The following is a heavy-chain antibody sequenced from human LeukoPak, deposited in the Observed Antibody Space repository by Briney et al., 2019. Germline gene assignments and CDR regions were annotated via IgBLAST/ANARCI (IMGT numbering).Heavy chain of an antibody. CDR2: NYYSGST. J-gene: IGHJ4*02. CDR3: ARDPCYYDSSGYCVPFDY. D-gene: IGHD3-22*01. Sequence: SETLSLTCTVSGGSISSSSYYWGWIRQPPGKGLAWIGSNYYSGSTYYNPSLKSRVTISVDTSKNQFSLKLSSVTAADTAVYYCARDPCYYDSSGYCVPFDYWGQGTLVTVSS. V-gene: IGHV4-39*02. CDR1: GGSISSSSYY.